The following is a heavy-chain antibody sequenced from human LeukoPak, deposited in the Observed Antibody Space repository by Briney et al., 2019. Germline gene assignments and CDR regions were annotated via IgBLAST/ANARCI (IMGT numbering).Heavy chain of an antibody. J-gene: IGHJ3*02. D-gene: IGHD6-13*01. V-gene: IGHV3-72*01. CDR3: ARDLLRYSNSWGGAFDI. Sequence: GGSLRLSCAASGFTFSDHYMDWVRQAPGKGLEWVGRTRNKANSYTTEYAASVKGRFTISRDDSKNSLYLQMNSLKTEDTAVYYCARDLLRYSNSWGGAFDIWGQGTMVTVSS. CDR1: GFTFSDHY. CDR2: TRNKANSYTT.